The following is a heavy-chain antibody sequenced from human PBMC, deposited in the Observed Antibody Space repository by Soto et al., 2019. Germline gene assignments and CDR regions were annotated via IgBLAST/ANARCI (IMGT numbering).Heavy chain of an antibody. Sequence: GASVKVSCKASGGTFSSYAISWVRQAPGQGLEWMGGIIPIFGTANYAQKSQGRVTITADESTSTAYMELSSLRSEDTAVYYCARGLYCSGGSCPSGNPWGQGTLVTVSS. CDR3: ARGLYCSGGSCPSGNP. D-gene: IGHD2-15*01. CDR2: IIPIFGTA. J-gene: IGHJ5*02. V-gene: IGHV1-69*13. CDR1: GGTFSSYA.